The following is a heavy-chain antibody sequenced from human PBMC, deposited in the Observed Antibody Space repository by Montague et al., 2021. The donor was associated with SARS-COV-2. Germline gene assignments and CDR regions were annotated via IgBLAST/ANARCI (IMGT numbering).Heavy chain of an antibody. CDR3: ARIRDYDILTGSYSGFDY. CDR1: GFSLSTSGMC. CDR2: IXWDYDK. J-gene: IGHJ4*02. D-gene: IGHD3-9*01. Sequence: VKATQTLTLTCTFSGFSLSTSGMCVSWIRQPPGKALEWLALIXWDYDKYYSTSLKTRLTISKHTSKNQVVLTMTNMDPVDTATYYCARIRDYDILTGSYSGFDYWGQGTLVTVSS. V-gene: IGHV2-70*01.